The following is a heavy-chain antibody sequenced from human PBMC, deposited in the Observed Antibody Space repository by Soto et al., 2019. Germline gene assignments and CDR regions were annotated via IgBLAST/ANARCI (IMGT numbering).Heavy chain of an antibody. D-gene: IGHD3-16*01. CDR2: TSYDGSNN. Sequence: QVQLVESGGGVVQPGTSLRLSCVGSGFTFRSYAIHWVRQAPGRGLEWVALTSYDGSNNFYGDSVKGRFTISRHNSRNTVELQMDSLSFDDTALYYCARWGTTGGFDVWGQGTLVSVSS. V-gene: IGHV3-33*05. CDR1: GFTFRSYA. J-gene: IGHJ5*02. CDR3: ARWGTTGGFDV.